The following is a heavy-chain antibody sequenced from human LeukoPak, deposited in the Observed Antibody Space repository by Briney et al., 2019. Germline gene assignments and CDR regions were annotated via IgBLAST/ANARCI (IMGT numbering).Heavy chain of an antibody. D-gene: IGHD2-15*01. CDR3: CAYCGGGSCAGPTRYNWFDP. J-gene: IGHJ5*02. CDR1: GHSISSSRHY. Sequence: PSATLSLTCTVSGHSISSSRHYWGWIRQSPGKGLEWIGTIYYSGTTYYNPSLKSRITISVDTAKNQFSLSLSSVTAADTALYYCCAYCGGGSCAGPTRYNWFDPWGQGTLVTVSS. V-gene: IGHV4-39*07. CDR2: IYYSGTT.